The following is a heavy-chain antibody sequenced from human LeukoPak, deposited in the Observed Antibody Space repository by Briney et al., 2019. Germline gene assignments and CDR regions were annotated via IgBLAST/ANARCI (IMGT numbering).Heavy chain of an antibody. Sequence: PGGSLRLPCAASGFTFSSYAMSWVRQAPGKGLEWVSGISGTGGNTYYTDSVKGRFTISRDNSKNTLSLQMNSLRVEDTAIYYCAKDIQLSTWGLGTMVTVSS. D-gene: IGHD5-24*01. V-gene: IGHV3-23*01. J-gene: IGHJ3*01. CDR3: AKDIQLST. CDR1: GFTFSSYA. CDR2: ISGTGGNT.